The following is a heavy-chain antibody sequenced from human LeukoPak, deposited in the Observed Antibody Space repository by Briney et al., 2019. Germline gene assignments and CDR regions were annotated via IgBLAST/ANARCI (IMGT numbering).Heavy chain of an antibody. CDR2: IIPIFGAA. V-gene: IGHV1-69*06. CDR3: AGTYSSGWYLGYYFDY. CDR1: GGTFSSYA. Sequence: SVKVSCKASGGTFSSYAISWVRQAPGQGLEWMGGIIPIFGAANYAQKFQGRVTITADKSTSTAYMELSSLRSEDTAVYYCAGTYSSGWYLGYYFDYWGQGTLVTVSS. J-gene: IGHJ4*02. D-gene: IGHD6-19*01.